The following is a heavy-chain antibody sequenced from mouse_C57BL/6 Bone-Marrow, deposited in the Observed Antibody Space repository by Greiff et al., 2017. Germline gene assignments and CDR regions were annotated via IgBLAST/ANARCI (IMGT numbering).Heavy chain of an antibody. Sequence: VQLQQSGPVLVKPGASVKMSCKASGYTFTDYYMNWVKQSHGKSLEWIGVINPYNGGTSYNQKFKGKATLTVDKSSSTDYMELNRLTSEDSAVYYCAREGNYYGSPYAMDYWGQGTSVTVSS. J-gene: IGHJ4*01. D-gene: IGHD1-1*01. CDR2: INPYNGGT. CDR1: GYTFTDYY. CDR3: AREGNYYGSPYAMDY. V-gene: IGHV1-19*01.